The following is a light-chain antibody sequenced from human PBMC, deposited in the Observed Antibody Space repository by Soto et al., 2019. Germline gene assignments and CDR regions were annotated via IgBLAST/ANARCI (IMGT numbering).Light chain of an antibody. CDR1: QSVSSY. V-gene: IGKV3-11*01. Sequence: EVVLTQSPVTLSLSPGERATLSCRASQSVSSYLAWYQQKPGQAPRLLIYLASNRAAGVPARFSGSGSGTDFTLTISDVEPEDFAVYYCHQRQSWPRTFGQGTTVDI. J-gene: IGKJ1*01. CDR3: HQRQSWPRT. CDR2: LAS.